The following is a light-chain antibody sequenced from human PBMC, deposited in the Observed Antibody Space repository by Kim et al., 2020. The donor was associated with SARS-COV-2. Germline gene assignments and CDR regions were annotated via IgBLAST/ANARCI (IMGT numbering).Light chain of an antibody. CDR1: QSVSSSY. CDR2: GAS. Sequence: EIVLTQSPGTLSLSPGERATLSCRASQSVSSSYLAWYQQKPGQAPRLLMYGASSRATGIPDRFSGSGSGTDFTLTISRLEPEDFAVYYCHHYGSSPDTFGQVTKLEIK. J-gene: IGKJ2*01. CDR3: HHYGSSPDT. V-gene: IGKV3-20*01.